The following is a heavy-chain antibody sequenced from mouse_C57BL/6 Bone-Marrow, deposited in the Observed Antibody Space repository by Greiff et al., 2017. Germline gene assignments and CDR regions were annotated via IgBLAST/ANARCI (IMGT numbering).Heavy chain of an antibody. CDR1: GYAFSTYW. D-gene: IGHD4-1*01. J-gene: IGHJ2*01. Sequence: VQLQPSWAELVKPGASVTIPCKVSGYAFSTYWLNWVKQRPGKGLEWIGQIYPGDGDTNYNGKFKGQATLTVDKSSSTAYMPLSSLTSEDSAVYFCARDWDYCDYWGQGTTLTVAS. V-gene: IGHV1-80*01. CDR3: ARDWDYCDY. CDR2: IYPGDGDT.